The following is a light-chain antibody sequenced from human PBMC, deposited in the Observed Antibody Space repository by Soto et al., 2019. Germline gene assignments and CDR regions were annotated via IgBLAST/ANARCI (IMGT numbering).Light chain of an antibody. Sequence: ETVMTQSPGTLSVSLGERATLSCRASQSVSIHLAWYQQKPGQAPRLLIYDTSTRATGIPARFSGSGSGTEFTLTISILQSEDFAVYYCQQRNNWPFTFGPGTKVDIK. J-gene: IGKJ3*01. CDR2: DTS. V-gene: IGKV3-15*01. CDR1: QSVSIH. CDR3: QQRNNWPFT.